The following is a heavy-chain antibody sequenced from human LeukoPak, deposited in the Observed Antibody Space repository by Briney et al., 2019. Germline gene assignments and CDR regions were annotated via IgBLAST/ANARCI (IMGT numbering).Heavy chain of an antibody. V-gene: IGHV3-33*01. CDR3: ARDWVAGTENDAFDI. CDR2: IWYDGSNK. Sequence: PGGSLRLSCAASGFTFSSYGMHWVRQAPGKGLEWVAVIWYDGSNKYYADSVKGRFTISRDNSKNTLYLQMNSLRAEGTAVYYCARDWVAGTENDAFDIWGQGTMVTVSS. J-gene: IGHJ3*02. CDR1: GFTFSSYG. D-gene: IGHD6-19*01.